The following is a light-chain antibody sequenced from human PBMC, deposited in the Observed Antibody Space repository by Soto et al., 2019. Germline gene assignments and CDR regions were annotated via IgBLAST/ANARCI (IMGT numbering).Light chain of an antibody. J-gene: IGKJ1*01. CDR1: QSISSS. Sequence: EIVMTQSPATLSVSPGESATLSCRASQSISSSKLAWYQQKPGQAPRLLIYGASSRATGIPDRFSGSGSGTDFTLTISSLQPDDFATYYCQHYNSYSEAFGQGTKVDIK. CDR3: QHYNSYSEA. V-gene: IGKV3D-15*01. CDR2: GAS.